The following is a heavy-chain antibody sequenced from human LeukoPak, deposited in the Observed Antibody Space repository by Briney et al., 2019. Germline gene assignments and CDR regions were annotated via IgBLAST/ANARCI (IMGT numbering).Heavy chain of an antibody. D-gene: IGHD6-13*01. V-gene: IGHV4-34*01. CDR1: GGSFSGYY. J-gene: IGHJ5*02. CDR2: INHSGST. Sequence: SETLSLTCTVYGGSFSGYYWSWIRQPPGKGLEWIGEINHSGSTNYNPSLKSRVTISVDTSKNQFSLKLSSVTAADTAVYYCARLIAAAGTWGQGTLVTVSS. CDR3: ARLIAAAGT.